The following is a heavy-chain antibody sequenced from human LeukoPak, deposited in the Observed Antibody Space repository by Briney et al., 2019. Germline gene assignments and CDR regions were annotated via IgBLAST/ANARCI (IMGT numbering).Heavy chain of an antibody. CDR3: ARNCRLTIPPYYYYYMDV. D-gene: IGHD3-10*01. J-gene: IGHJ6*03. Sequence: PSETLSLTCTVSGDSISSSSSYWGWIRQPPGEGLGWIGSIYYSGSTYYNTSLKSRVTISVDTSKNQFSLKLSSVTAADTAVYYCARNCRLTIPPYYYYYMDVWGKGTTVTVSS. CDR2: IYYSGST. CDR1: GDSISSSSSY. V-gene: IGHV4-39*01.